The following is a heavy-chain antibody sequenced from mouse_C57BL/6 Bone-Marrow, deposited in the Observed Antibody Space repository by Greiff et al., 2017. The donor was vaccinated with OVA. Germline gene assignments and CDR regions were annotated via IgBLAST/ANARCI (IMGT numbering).Heavy chain of an antibody. CDR3: ARDYSNWYFDV. CDR1: GFTFSDYG. J-gene: IGHJ1*03. D-gene: IGHD2-5*01. CDR2: ISSGSSTI. Sequence: VQLKESGGGLVKPGGSLKLSCAASGFTFSDYGMHWVRQAPEKGLEWVAYISSGSSTIYYADTVKGRFTISRDNAKNALFLQMTSLRSEDTAMYYCARDYSNWYFDVWGTGTTVTVSS. V-gene: IGHV5-17*01.